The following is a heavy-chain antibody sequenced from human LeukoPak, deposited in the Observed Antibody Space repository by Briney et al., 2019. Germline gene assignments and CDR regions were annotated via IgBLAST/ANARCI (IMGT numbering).Heavy chain of an antibody. CDR3: ASGDPSGAYFDY. CDR1: GYTFTSYG. J-gene: IGHJ4*02. Sequence: ASVKVSCAASGYTFTSYGIIWVRQAPGQGLEWMGWISAYNGNTNYAQKLQGRVTMTTDTSTSTAYMELRSLRSDDTAVYYCASGDPSGAYFDYWGQGTLVTVSS. CDR2: ISAYNGNT. V-gene: IGHV1-18*01. D-gene: IGHD3-10*01.